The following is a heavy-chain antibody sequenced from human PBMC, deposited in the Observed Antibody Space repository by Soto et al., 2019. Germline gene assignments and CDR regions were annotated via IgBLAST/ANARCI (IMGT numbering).Heavy chain of an antibody. CDR1: GGSISSYY. CDR2: IYYSGST. J-gene: IGHJ6*03. D-gene: IGHD6-13*01. Sequence: QVQLQESGPGLVKPSETLSLTCTVSGGSISSYYWSWIRQPPGKGLEWIGYIYYSGSTNYNPSLKSRVNISVDTSKNQFSLKLSSVTAADTAVYYCARGALGTAAGYYYYYMDVWGKGTTVTVSS. V-gene: IGHV4-59*01. CDR3: ARGALGTAAGYYYYYMDV.